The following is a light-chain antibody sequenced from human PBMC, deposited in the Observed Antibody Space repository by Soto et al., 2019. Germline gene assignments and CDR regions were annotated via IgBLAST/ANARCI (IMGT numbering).Light chain of an antibody. Sequence: EIVLTQSPGTLSLSPGERATLSCGASQSLSSNSLAWYQQKPGQAPRLLIYGASSRATGIPDRFSGSGSGTDFTLTISRLEPKDFAVYYCQQYGTSPYTFGQWTKLEIK. J-gene: IGKJ2*01. CDR1: QSLSSNS. V-gene: IGKV3-20*01. CDR2: GAS. CDR3: QQYGTSPYT.